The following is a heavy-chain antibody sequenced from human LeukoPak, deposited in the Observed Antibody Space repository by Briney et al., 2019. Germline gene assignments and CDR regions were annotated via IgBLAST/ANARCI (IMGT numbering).Heavy chain of an antibody. V-gene: IGHV4-4*07. J-gene: IGHJ4*02. CDR2: IYTSGST. CDR1: GVSISSYY. Sequence: SETLPLTCTVSGVSISSYYWSWIRQPAGKGLEWIGRIYTSGSTNYNPSLKSRVTMSVDTSKNQFSLKLSSVTAADTAVYYCARDHCSGGSCYFPLDYWGQGTLVTVSS. CDR3: ARDHCSGGSCYFPLDY. D-gene: IGHD2-15*01.